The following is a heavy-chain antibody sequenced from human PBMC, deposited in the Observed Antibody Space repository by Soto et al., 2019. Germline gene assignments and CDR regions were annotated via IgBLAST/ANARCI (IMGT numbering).Heavy chain of an antibody. CDR1: GFTFSSYG. CDR2: ISYDGSNK. J-gene: IGHJ6*02. Sequence: QVQLVESGGGVVQPGRSLRLSCAASGFTFSSYGMHWVRQAPGKGLEWVAVISYDGSNKYYADSVKGRFTISRDNSKNTLYMQMNSLRAEDTAVYYCAKGVVPAAMQYYYGMDVWGQGTTVTVSS. D-gene: IGHD2-2*01. V-gene: IGHV3-30*18. CDR3: AKGVVPAAMQYYYGMDV.